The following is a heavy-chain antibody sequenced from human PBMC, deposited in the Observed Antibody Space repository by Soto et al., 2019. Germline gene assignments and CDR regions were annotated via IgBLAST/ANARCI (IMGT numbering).Heavy chain of an antibody. CDR1: GGSISSYY. D-gene: IGHD5-12*01. J-gene: IGHJ6*03. Sequence: SETLSLTCTGSGGSISSYYWSWIRQPPGKGLEWIGYIYYSGSTNYNPSLKSRVTIPVDTSKNQFSLKLSSVTAADTAVYYCARLANRKPAQFYHYYYIAVRGKGTTVTVSS. CDR2: IYYSGST. V-gene: IGHV4-59*08. CDR3: ARLANRKPAQFYHYYYIAV.